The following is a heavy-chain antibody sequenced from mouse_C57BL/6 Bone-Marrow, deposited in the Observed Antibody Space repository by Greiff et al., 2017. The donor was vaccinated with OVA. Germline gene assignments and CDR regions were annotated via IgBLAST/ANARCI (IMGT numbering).Heavy chain of an antibody. D-gene: IGHD2-3*01. V-gene: IGHV1-55*01. Sequence: QVQLQQPGAELVKPGASVKMSCKASGYTFTSYWITWVKQRPGQGLEWIGDIYPGSGSTNYNETFKSKATLTVDTSSSTAYMQLSSLTSEDSAVYYCARFRWLLPYFDDWGQGTTLTVSS. CDR2: IYPGSGST. J-gene: IGHJ2*01. CDR3: ARFRWLLPYFDD. CDR1: GYTFTSYW.